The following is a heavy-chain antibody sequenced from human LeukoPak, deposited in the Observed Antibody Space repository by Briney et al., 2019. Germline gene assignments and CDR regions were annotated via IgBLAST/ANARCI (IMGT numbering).Heavy chain of an antibody. Sequence: PGGSLRLSCSASGFLYRRHATLWARQAPGKGLEWVSSISKTSTYIYYADSVKGRFTISRDNAKKSLYLQMNSLTAEDTAVYYCARAAEYLQEGFDIWGQGTMVTVSS. CDR1: GFLYRRHA. D-gene: IGHD2/OR15-2a*01. CDR3: ARAAEYLQEGFDI. CDR2: ISKTSTYI. J-gene: IGHJ3*02. V-gene: IGHV3-21*01.